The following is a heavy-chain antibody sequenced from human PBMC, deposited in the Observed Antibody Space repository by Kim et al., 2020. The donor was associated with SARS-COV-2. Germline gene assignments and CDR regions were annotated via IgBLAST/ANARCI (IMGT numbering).Heavy chain of an antibody. CDR3: ASIVVVSYGMDV. CDR2: IYYSGST. J-gene: IGHJ6*02. Sequence: SETLSLTCTVSGGSISSSSYYWGWIRQPPGKGLEWIGSIYYSGSTYYNPSLKSRVTISVDTSKNQFSLKLSSVTAADTAVYYCASIVVVSYGMDVWGQGTTVTVSS. V-gene: IGHV4-39*01. D-gene: IGHD2-2*01. CDR1: GGSISSSSYY.